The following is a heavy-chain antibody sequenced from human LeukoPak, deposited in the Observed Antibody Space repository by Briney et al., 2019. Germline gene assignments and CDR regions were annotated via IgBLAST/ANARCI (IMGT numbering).Heavy chain of an antibody. J-gene: IGHJ2*01. D-gene: IGHD5-12*01. CDR3: ARTSVTTISYWYLDL. Sequence: ASVKVSCKASGYRFTGYFMHWVRQAPGQGLEWMGRINPNSGATNYAQKFQGRVTMTRDTSISTAYMELSSLIADDTAAYYCARTSVTTISYWYLDLWGRGTLVTVSS. CDR2: INPNSGAT. V-gene: IGHV1-2*06. CDR1: GYRFTGYF.